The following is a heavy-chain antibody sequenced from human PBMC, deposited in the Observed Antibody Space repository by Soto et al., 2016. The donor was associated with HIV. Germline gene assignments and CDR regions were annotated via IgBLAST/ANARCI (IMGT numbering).Heavy chain of an antibody. CDR2: ISGSGGST. CDR3: ATSYCSSTSCQNPDYYYGMDV. D-gene: IGHD2-2*01. Sequence: EVQLLESGGGLVQPGGSLRLSCAASGFTFSSYAMSWVRQAPGKGLEWVSAISGSGGSTYYADSVKGRFTISRDNSKNTLYLQMNSLRAEDTAVYYCATSYCSSTSCQNPDYYYGMDVWGQGTTVTVSS. V-gene: IGHV3-23*01. J-gene: IGHJ6*02. CDR1: GFTFSSYA.